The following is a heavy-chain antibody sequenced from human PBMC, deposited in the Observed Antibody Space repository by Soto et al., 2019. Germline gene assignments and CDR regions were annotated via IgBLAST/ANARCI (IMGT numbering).Heavy chain of an antibody. CDR1: GYTFTSYG. CDR3: AREGSYGGGYYYYYYGMDV. V-gene: IGHV1-18*01. D-gene: IGHD4-17*01. CDR2: ISASNGNT. J-gene: IGHJ6*02. Sequence: QVQLVQSGAEVKKPGASVKVSCKASGYTFTSYGISWVRQAPGQGLEWMGWISASNGNTNYAQKLQGRVTMTTDTATSTAYMELRSMRSDDTAVYYGAREGSYGGGYYYYYYGMDVWGQGTTVTVSS.